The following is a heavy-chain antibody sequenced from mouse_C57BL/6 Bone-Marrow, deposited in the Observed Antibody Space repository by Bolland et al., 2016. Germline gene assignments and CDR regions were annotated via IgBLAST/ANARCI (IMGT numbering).Heavy chain of an antibody. CDR2: GDGDT. V-gene: IGHV1-82*01. CDR3: ARSPSKDY. Sequence: GDGDTNYNGKFKGKATLTADKSSSTAYMQLSSLTSEDSAVYFCARSPSKDYWGQGTLV. J-gene: IGHJ3*01.